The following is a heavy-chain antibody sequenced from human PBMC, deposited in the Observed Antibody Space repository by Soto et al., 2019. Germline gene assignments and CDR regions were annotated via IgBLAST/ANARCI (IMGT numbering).Heavy chain of an antibody. CDR3: AREGGSYGPFDC. CDR1: GFSVGNKY. Sequence: EVRLVETGGDLIQPGGSLRLSCAASGFSVGNKYMNWVRQAPGKGLEWVSVIYSGGGTYYAESVKGRFTISRDNSKNTLYLQMNTLRPEDTAVYYCAREGGSYGPFDCWGQGTLVTVSS. D-gene: IGHD3-10*01. V-gene: IGHV3-53*02. CDR2: IYSGGGT. J-gene: IGHJ4*02.